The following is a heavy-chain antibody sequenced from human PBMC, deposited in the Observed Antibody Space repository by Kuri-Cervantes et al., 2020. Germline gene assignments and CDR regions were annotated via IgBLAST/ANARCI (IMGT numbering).Heavy chain of an antibody. CDR2: ISYDGSNE. Sequence: GESLKISCAASGFTFSNYGMHWVRQAPGKGLEWVAVISYDGSNEYYADSVKGRFIISRDNSKNTLYLQMNSLRAEDTAVYYCARGSVLQLWFLFDYWGQGTLVTVSS. CDR1: GFTFSNYG. J-gene: IGHJ4*02. V-gene: IGHV3-30*03. D-gene: IGHD5-18*01. CDR3: ARGSVLQLWFLFDY.